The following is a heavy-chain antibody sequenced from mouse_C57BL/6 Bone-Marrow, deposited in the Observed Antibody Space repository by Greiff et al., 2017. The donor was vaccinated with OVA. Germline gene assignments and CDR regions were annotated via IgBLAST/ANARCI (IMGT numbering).Heavy chain of an antibody. CDR3: ARSRVPYGSSPDY. CDR1: GYTFTSYW. CDR2: IDPSDSYT. Sequence: QVQLQQPGAELVKPGASVKLSCKASGYTFTSYWMQWVKQRPGQGLEWIGEIDPSDSYTNYNQKFKGKATLTVDTSSSTAYMQLSSLTSEASAVYYCARSRVPYGSSPDYWGQGTTLTVSS. V-gene: IGHV1-50*01. J-gene: IGHJ2*01. D-gene: IGHD1-1*01.